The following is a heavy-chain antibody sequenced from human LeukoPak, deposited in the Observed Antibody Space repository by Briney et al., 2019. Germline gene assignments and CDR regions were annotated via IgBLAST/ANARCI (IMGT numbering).Heavy chain of an antibody. J-gene: IGHJ6*02. CDR2: ISGSGGST. CDR1: GFTFSSYA. D-gene: IGHD2-15*01. Sequence: GGSLRLSCAASGFTFSSYAMSWVRQAPGKGLEWVSAISGSGGSTYYADSVKGRFTISRDNSKNTLYLQMNSLRAEDTAVYYCAKNGSVVVVAATRPYYYYYGMDVWGQGTTVTVSS. V-gene: IGHV3-23*01. CDR3: AKNGSVVVVAATRPYYYYYGMDV.